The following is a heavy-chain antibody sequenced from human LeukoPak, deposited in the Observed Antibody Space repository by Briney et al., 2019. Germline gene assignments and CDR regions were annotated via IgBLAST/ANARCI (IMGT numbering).Heavy chain of an antibody. CDR2: INWNGGST. V-gene: IGHV3-20*04. D-gene: IGHD3-3*01. CDR3: ARVKGSGYRNSIDY. Sequence: GGSLRLSCAASGFTFDDYAMNWVRQAPGKGLEWVSGINWNGGSTYYRDSVKGRFTISRDNAKNSLYLQMNSLRAEDTALYYCARVKGSGYRNSIDYWGQGTLVTVSS. CDR1: GFTFDDYA. J-gene: IGHJ4*02.